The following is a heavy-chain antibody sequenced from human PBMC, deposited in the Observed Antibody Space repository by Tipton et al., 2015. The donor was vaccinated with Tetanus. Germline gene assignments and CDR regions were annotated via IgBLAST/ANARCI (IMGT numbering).Heavy chain of an antibody. V-gene: IGHV4-31*03. CDR1: GGSISSGGYY. CDR2: IYYSGST. CDR3: ARDQARGARGWNYFDY. D-gene: IGHD1-26*01. J-gene: IGHJ4*02. Sequence: TLSLTCTVSGGSISSGGYYWSWIRRHPGKGLEWIGDIYYSGSTYYNPSLKSRVTLSVDTSKNQFSLKLNSVTAADTAVYYCARDQARGARGWNYFDYWGQGTLVTVSS.